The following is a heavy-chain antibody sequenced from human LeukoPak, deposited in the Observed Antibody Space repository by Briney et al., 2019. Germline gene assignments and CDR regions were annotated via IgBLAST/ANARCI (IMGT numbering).Heavy chain of an antibody. D-gene: IGHD6-19*01. CDR1: GYTFTGYY. J-gene: IGHJ4*02. CDR3: ARTSSLIAVAGNFDY. V-gene: IGHV1-2*02. Sequence: GPVKVSCKASGYTFTGYYMHWVRQAPGQGLEWMGWINPNSGGTNYAQKFQGRVTMTRDTSISTAYMELSRLRSEDTAVYYCARTSSLIAVAGNFDYWGQGTLVTVSS. CDR2: INPNSGGT.